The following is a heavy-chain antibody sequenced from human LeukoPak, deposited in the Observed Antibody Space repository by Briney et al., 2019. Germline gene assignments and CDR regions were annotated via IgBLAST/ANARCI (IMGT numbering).Heavy chain of an antibody. J-gene: IGHJ5*02. Sequence: ASVKVSCKASGYTFTGYYMHWVRQAPGQGLEWVGWINPNSGGTNYAQKFQGRVTMTRDTSISTAYMELSRLRSDDTAVYYCARHISGDDGNWFDPWGQGTLVTVSS. D-gene: IGHD4-17*01. CDR3: ARHISGDDGNWFDP. V-gene: IGHV1-2*02. CDR2: INPNSGGT. CDR1: GYTFTGYY.